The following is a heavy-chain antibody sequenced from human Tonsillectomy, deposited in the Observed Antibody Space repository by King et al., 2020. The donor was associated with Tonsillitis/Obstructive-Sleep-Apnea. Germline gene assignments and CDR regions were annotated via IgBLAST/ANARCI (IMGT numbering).Heavy chain of an antibody. CDR3: ARHLPDKVIRGVIWGFFDL. Sequence: QLQESGPGLVKSSETLSLTCTVSGGSVSSSDNYWGWIRQTPGEGLEWSASMYFTGSTSYNPSLKSRVIMSLDKSKNQISLNLSPVTVADTAVYFRARHLPDKVIRGVIWGFFDLWGRGTLVTVSS. D-gene: IGHD3-10*01. CDR1: GGSVSSSDNY. J-gene: IGHJ2*01. CDR2: MYFTGST. V-gene: IGHV4-39*01.